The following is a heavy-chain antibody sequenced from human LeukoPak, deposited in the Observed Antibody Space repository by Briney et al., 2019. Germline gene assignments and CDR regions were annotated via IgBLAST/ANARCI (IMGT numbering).Heavy chain of an antibody. CDR1: GFSVSSNY. CDR3: TRVYLERLTAGYFDH. CDR2: LYSGGTT. Sequence: GGSLRLSCAASGFSVSSNYMSWVRQAPGKGLQWVSVLYSGGTTYYADSVKGRFTISRDNSKNTLFLQMNSLRDEDTAVYYCTRVYLERLTAGYFDHWGQGTLVTVSP. V-gene: IGHV3-66*01. D-gene: IGHD2-8*01. J-gene: IGHJ4*02.